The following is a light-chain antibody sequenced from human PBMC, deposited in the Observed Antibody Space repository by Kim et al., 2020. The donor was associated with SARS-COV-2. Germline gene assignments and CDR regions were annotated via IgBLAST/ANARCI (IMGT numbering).Light chain of an antibody. J-gene: IGKJ2*01. CDR3: QQSDITPYT. CDR1: RSIGNH. Sequence: DIQMTQSPSSLSASVGDRVTITCRASRSIGNHLNWYQQRPGKAPNLLIYAASNLQTGVSSRFCGSESGTDFTLSIRNLQPEDSATYYCQQSDITPYTFGQGTKLEI. V-gene: IGKV1-39*01. CDR2: AAS.